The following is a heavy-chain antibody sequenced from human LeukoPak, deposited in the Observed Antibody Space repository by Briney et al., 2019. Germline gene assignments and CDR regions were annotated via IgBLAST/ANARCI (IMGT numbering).Heavy chain of an antibody. J-gene: IGHJ4*02. D-gene: IGHD1-1*01. CDR2: IKYDESND. Sequence: PGGSLRLSCAVSGFTFDDYGMSWVRQAPGKGLEWVAFIKYDESNDYYADSVKGRFTISRDNSRNTLYLQMNSLRVEDTAVYFCAKDPHRTGTTCGYVDYWGQGTLVTVSS. CDR1: GFTFDDYG. CDR3: AKDPHRTGTTCGYVDY. V-gene: IGHV3-30*02.